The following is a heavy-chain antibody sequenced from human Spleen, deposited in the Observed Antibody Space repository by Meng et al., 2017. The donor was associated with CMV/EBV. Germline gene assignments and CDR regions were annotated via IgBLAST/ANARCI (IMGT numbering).Heavy chain of an antibody. CDR3: VKDFPGDCYPLCYYFSHGMDA. J-gene: IGHJ6*02. CDR2: IDSGGRT. Sequence: GESLKISCAAPGFTVSGNYMNWVRQAPGKGLEWVSVIDSGGRTYYADSVKGRFTISRDTSKNILFLQMSSLRPEDTAVYKCVKDFPGDCYPLCYYFSHGMDAWGRGTTVTVSS. V-gene: IGHV3-66*02. D-gene: IGHD2-21*01. CDR1: GFTVSGNY.